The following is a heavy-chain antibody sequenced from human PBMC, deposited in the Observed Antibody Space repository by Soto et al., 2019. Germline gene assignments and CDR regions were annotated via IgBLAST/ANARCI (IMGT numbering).Heavy chain of an antibody. D-gene: IGHD2-15*01. CDR3: AREQLYLLSSFEHYNGMDV. V-gene: IGHV1-69*01. CDR2: IMPVSGAA. J-gene: IGHJ6*01. Sequence: QVHLVQSGPEVKKPGSSVKVSCRASAGTFTNSIISWVRQARGQGLEWLGAIMPVSGAAIYAQIFTGRITITAAVATRTVSVELSRLRSYDTAVYYCAREQLYLLSSFEHYNGMDVCGEGAPVTVSS. CDR1: AGTFTNSI.